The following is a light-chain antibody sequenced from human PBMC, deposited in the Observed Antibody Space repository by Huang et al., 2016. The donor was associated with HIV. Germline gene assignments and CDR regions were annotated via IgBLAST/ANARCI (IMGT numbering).Light chain of an antibody. V-gene: IGKV3-15*01. J-gene: IGKJ2*01. CDR2: GAS. CDR1: QGVGGK. Sequence: DTVMTQTPATLSVSPGARATLSCRASQGVGGKLAWFQQKPGQAPRLLIHGASTRATGIPARFTGRGSGTEFTLTISSLQSEDFAVYYCQQYNNWPYTFGQGTKLEIK. CDR3: QQYNNWPYT.